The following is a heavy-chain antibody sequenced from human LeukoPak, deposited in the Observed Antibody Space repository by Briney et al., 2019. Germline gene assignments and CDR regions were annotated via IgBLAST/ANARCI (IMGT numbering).Heavy chain of an antibody. CDR1: GFTFDDYA. V-gene: IGHV3-43*02. CDR2: SSGDGGST. Sequence: GGSLRLPCAASGFTFDDYAMHWVRQAPGKGLEWVSLSSGDGGSTYYADSVKGRFTISRDNSKNSLYLQMNSLRTEDTALYYCAKDWGRYSGYDYIDYWGQGTLVTVSS. D-gene: IGHD5-12*01. CDR3: AKDWGRYSGYDYIDY. J-gene: IGHJ4*02.